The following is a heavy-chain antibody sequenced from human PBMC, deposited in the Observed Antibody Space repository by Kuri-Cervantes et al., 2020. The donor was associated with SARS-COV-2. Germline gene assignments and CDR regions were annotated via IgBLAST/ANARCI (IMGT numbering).Heavy chain of an antibody. D-gene: IGHD6-13*01. Sequence: SVKVSCKASGGTFSSYAISWVRQAPGQELEWMGGIIPIFGTANYAQKFQGRVTITTDESTSTAYMELSSLRSEDTAVYYCARSWGRSSSWYDALDIWGQGTMVTVSS. CDR3: ARSWGRSSSWYDALDI. CDR1: GGTFSSYA. J-gene: IGHJ3*02. CDR2: IIPIFGTA. V-gene: IGHV1-69*05.